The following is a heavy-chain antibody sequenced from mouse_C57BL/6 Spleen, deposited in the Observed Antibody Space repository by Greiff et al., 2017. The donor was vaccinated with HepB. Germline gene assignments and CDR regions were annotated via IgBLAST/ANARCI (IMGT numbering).Heavy chain of an antibody. J-gene: IGHJ2*01. Sequence: VQRVESGAELVMPGASVKLSCKASGYTFTSYWMHWVKQRPGQGLEWIGEIDPSDSYTNYNQKFKGKSTLTVDKSSSTAYMQLSSLTSEDSAVYYCANYDRGYWGQGTTLTVSS. CDR3: ANYDRGY. D-gene: IGHD2-4*01. CDR2: IDPSDSYT. CDR1: GYTFTSYW. V-gene: IGHV1-69*01.